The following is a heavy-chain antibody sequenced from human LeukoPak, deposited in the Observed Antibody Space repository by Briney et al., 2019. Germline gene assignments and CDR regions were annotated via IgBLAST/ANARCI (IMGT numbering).Heavy chain of an antibody. CDR1: GFSFTNYA. J-gene: IGHJ4*02. V-gene: IGHV3-23*01. CDR2: MKGGGET. CDR3: AGACLISAADAVC. Sequence: PGGSLRLSCAASGFSFTNYAMSWVRQAPARGPEWLSSMKGGGETFYADSVKDRFTLSRDDSRNTAYLQLINLRVEDTAIYYCAGACLISAADAVCCGQGTQVTVSS. D-gene: IGHD3/OR15-3a*01.